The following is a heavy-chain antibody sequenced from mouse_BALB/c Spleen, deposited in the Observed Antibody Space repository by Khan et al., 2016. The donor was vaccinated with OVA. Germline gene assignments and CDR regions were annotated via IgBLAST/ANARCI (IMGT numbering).Heavy chain of an antibody. Sequence: VQLQQSGPELVEPGASVKMSCKASGYTFTNYVMHWVKQKTGQGLEWIAYINPYNAGTRYNEKFKGKATLTSDISSTTAYIELSSLTSEDSAVYYCAREASRWDFYLHYWGKGTLGTVS. CDR1: GYTFTNYV. CDR3: AREASRWDFYLHY. J-gene: IGHJ3*01. V-gene: IGHV1S136*01. D-gene: IGHD4-1*01. CDR2: INPYNAGT.